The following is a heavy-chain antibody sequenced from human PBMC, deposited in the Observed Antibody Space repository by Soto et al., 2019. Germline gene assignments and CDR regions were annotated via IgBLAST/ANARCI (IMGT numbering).Heavy chain of an antibody. CDR1: GFTFEDHG. D-gene: IGHD6-19*01. V-gene: IGHV3-20*04. J-gene: IGHJ3*02. Sequence: EVQLVESGGGVVRPRGSLRLSCAASGFTFEDHGMTWVRQVPGKGLEWVAEINWSGSSTSYADSVKGRFTISRDNAKNSLYLQMNSLRAEDTALYFCARDGGVAVAVDASDIWGQGTMVTVSS. CDR3: ARDGGVAVAVDASDI. CDR2: INWSGSST.